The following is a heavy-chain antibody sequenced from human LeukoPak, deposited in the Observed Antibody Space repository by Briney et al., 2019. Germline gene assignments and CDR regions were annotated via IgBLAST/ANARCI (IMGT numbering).Heavy chain of an antibody. Sequence: PGGSLRLSCTASGFPFENYAMSWVRQAPGKGLEWVGRIKSKTDGGTIDYAAPVNGRFTISRDDSKNTLYLQMNSLKTEDTAVYYCTKGMATISYWGQGTLVTVSS. CDR3: TKGMATISY. D-gene: IGHD5-24*01. V-gene: IGHV3-15*01. CDR2: IKSKTDGGTI. CDR1: GFPFENYA. J-gene: IGHJ4*02.